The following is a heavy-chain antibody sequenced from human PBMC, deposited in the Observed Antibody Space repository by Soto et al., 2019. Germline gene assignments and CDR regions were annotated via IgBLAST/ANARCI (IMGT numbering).Heavy chain of an antibody. J-gene: IGHJ5*02. V-gene: IGHV4-59*01. CDR3: ARVVTIFGSWFDP. CDR2: IYYSGST. CDR1: GGSISSYY. Sequence: QVQLQESGPGLEKPSETLSLTCTVSGGSISSYYWSWIRQPPGKGLEWIGYIYYSGSTNYNPSLKSRVTISVDTSKNQFSLKLSSVTAADTAVYYCARVVTIFGSWFDPWGQGTLVTVSS. D-gene: IGHD3-3*01.